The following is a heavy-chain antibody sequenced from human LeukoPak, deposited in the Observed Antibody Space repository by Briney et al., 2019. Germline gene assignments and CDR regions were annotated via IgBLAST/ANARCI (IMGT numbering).Heavy chain of an antibody. CDR1: GGSFSGYY. J-gene: IGHJ4*02. D-gene: IGHD3-9*01. V-gene: IGHV4-34*01. CDR2: INHSGST. CDR3: ARGGRNYDILTGYYKY. Sequence: SETLSLTCAVYGGSFSGYYWSWIRPPPGKGLEWMGEINHSGSTNYNPPLKSRVTISVDTSKNQFSPKLSSVTAADTAVYYCARGGRNYDILTGYYKYWGKGTLVTVSS.